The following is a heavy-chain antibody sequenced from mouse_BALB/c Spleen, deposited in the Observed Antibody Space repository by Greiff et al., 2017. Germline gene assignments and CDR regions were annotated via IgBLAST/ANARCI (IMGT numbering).Heavy chain of an antibody. Sequence: QVQLQQPGAELVKPGASVKLSCKASGYTFTSYWMQWVKQRPGQGLEWIGAIYPGDGDTRYTQKFKGKATLTADKSSSTAYMQLSSLASEDSAVYYCASLYYDYDGYFDYWGQGTTLTVSS. CDR3: ASLYYDYDGYFDY. CDR2: IYPGDGDT. CDR1: GYTFTSYW. D-gene: IGHD2-4*01. J-gene: IGHJ2*01. V-gene: IGHV1-87*01.